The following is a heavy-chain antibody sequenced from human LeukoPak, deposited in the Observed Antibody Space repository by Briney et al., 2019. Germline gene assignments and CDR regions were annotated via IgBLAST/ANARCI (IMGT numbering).Heavy chain of an antibody. Sequence: GGSLRLSCAASGFTFSSYGMTRVRQAPGKGLEWVSYISSSSSYIYYADSVKGRFTISRDNAKNSLYLQMNSLRAEDTAVYYCARREYSSSWPGMDVWGKGTTVTVSS. CDR3: ARREYSSSWPGMDV. V-gene: IGHV3-21*05. J-gene: IGHJ6*03. CDR1: GFTFSSYG. D-gene: IGHD6-13*01. CDR2: ISSSSSYI.